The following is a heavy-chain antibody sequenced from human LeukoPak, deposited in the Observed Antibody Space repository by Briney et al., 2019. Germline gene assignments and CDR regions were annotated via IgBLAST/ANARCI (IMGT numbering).Heavy chain of an antibody. Sequence: GGSLRLSCTTSGFTFDDYAMHWVRQAPGKGLEWVSYISSSSSTIYYADSVKGRFTISRDNAKNSLYLQMNSLRAEDTAVYYCARPRSPSWFGDHWGQGTLVTVSS. CDR3: ARPRSPSWFGDH. V-gene: IGHV3-48*01. CDR2: ISSSSSTI. D-gene: IGHD3-10*01. J-gene: IGHJ4*02. CDR1: GFTFDDYA.